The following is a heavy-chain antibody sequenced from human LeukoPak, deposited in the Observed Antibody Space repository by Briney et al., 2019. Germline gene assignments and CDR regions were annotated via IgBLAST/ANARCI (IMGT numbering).Heavy chain of an antibody. V-gene: IGHV5-51*01. CDR1: GYSFTSYW. Sequence: GESLKISGKGSGYSFTSYWIGWVRQMPGKGLERMGIIYPGDSDTRYSPSFQGQVTISADKSISTAYLQWSSLKASDTSIYYGARRPGYGGSYDAFAIWGQGTMVTVSS. CDR3: ARRPGYGGSYDAFAI. D-gene: IGHD4-23*01. J-gene: IGHJ3*02. CDR2: IYPGDSDT.